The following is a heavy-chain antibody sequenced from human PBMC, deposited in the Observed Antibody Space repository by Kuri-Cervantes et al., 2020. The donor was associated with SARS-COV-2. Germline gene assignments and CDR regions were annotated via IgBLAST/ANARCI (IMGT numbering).Heavy chain of an antibody. J-gene: IGHJ4*02. CDR1: GPTFINHY. V-gene: IGHV1-46*01. Sequence: ASVKASCKASGPTFINHYIHWVRQAPGQGLERMGIINPSGGSTSYAQKFQGRVTMTRDTSTSTVYMELSSLRSEDTAVYYCASLGVDCSGGSCWQGFDYWGQGTLVTVSS. CDR3: ASLGVDCSGGSCWQGFDY. D-gene: IGHD2-15*01. CDR2: INPSGGST.